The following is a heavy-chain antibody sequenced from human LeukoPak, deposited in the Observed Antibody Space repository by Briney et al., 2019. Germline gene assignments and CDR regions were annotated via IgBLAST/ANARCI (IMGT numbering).Heavy chain of an antibody. Sequence: KPSETLSLTCTVSGDSISSWYWTWIRQPAGKGLEWIGRIYISGNTDQNPSLKSRVTVSMDSSKNQFSLEMKSVTAADTAVYYCTRGWSNAGAFDIWGQGTMVTVSS. CDR2: IYISGNT. J-gene: IGHJ3*02. D-gene: IGHD6-19*01. CDR1: GDSISSWY. CDR3: TRGWSNAGAFDI. V-gene: IGHV4-4*07.